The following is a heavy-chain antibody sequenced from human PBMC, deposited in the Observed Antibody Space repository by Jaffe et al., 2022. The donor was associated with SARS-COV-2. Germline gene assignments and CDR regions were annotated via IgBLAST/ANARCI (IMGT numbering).Heavy chain of an antibody. CDR1: GFTFSGSW. CDR2: INQDGSEK. J-gene: IGHJ3*02. CDR3: GRQGLRHTFDM. V-gene: IGHV3-7*03. Sequence: EVQLVESGGGLVQPGGSLRLSCAASGFTFSGSWMSWVRQAPGKVLEWVASINQDGSEKYCVDSVKGRFTISRDNAEKSLYLQMNSLRDEDTAIYYCGRQGLRHTFDMWGQGTMVSVSS.